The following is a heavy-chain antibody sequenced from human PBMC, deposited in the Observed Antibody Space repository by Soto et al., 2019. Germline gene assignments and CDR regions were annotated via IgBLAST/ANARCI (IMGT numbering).Heavy chain of an antibody. Sequence: QVQLVQSGAEVKKPGSSVKVSCKASGSTFSSYSINWVRQAPGQGLEWMGEIIPIFGTANYAQKFQGRVTITADESTSTAYMELISLRSEDTAVYYCARDGGRHSGGIDYWGQGTLDSLSS. V-gene: IGHV1-69*01. CDR3: ARDGGRHSGGIDY. J-gene: IGHJ4*02. CDR1: GSTFSSYS. CDR2: IIPIFGTA. D-gene: IGHD1-26*01.